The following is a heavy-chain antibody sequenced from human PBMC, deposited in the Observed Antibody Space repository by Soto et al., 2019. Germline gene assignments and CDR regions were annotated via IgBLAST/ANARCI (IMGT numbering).Heavy chain of an antibody. V-gene: IGHV4-34*01. D-gene: IGHD3-3*01. Sequence: SETLSLTCAVYGGSFSGYYWSWIRQPPGKGLEWIGEINHSGSTNYNPSLKSRVTISVDTSKDQFSLKLSSVTAADTAVYYCARALSYDFWSGYRNNYGMDVWGQGTTVTVSS. CDR1: GGSFSGYY. CDR3: ARALSYDFWSGYRNNYGMDV. J-gene: IGHJ6*02. CDR2: INHSGST.